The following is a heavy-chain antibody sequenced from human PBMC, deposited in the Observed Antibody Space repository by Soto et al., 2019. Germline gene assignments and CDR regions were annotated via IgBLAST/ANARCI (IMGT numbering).Heavy chain of an antibody. V-gene: IGHV3-30*18. D-gene: IGHD2-21*02. CDR1: GFTFSTYG. CDR2: TSYDGSNK. Sequence: QVQLVESGGGVVQPGRSLRLSCAASGFTFSTYGFHWVRQAPGKGLEWVALTSYDGSNKYYADSVKGRFTISRDNSKSTVVLQMNSLRAEDTAVYYCAKAVRGGDFAYFDYWGQGTLVTVSS. CDR3: AKAVRGGDFAYFDY. J-gene: IGHJ4*01.